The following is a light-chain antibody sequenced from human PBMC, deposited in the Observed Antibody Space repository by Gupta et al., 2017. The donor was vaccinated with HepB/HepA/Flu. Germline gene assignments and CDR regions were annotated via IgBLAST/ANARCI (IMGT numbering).Light chain of an antibody. CDR2: DVN. V-gene: IGLV2-11*01. Sequence: QSSLTQPRSVSGSPGQPVTISCTGTNSDIGGYNYVSWYQHHPGKAPRLMIYDVNKRPSGVPDRFSGSKSGDTASLTISGLQAEDESDYHCCSYAGGHTWVFGGGTKVTVL. CDR1: NSDIGGYNY. CDR3: CSYAGGHTWV. J-gene: IGLJ2*01.